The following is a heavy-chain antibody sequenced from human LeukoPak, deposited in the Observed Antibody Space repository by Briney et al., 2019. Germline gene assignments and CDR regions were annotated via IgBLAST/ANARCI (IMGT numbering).Heavy chain of an antibody. CDR3: ARTYYEYYYDSSGYYRPYFDY. D-gene: IGHD3-22*01. CDR1: LLTFSSYA. CDR2: ISYDGSNK. Sequence: GWSLRLSRAASLLTFSSYAMHGVRQAPGKGLEWVAVISYDGSNKYYADSVKGRFTISRDNSKNTLYLQMNSVRAEDTAVCYCARTYYEYYYDSSGYYRPYFDYWGQGTLVTVSS. V-gene: IGHV3-30*04. J-gene: IGHJ4*02.